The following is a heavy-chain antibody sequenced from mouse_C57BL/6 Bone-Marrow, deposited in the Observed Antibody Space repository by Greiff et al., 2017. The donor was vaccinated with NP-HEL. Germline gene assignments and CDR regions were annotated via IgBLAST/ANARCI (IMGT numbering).Heavy chain of an antibody. D-gene: IGHD1-1*01. CDR1: GYTFTDYE. J-gene: IGHJ4*01. CDR3: TRSLYDYDAMDY. Sequence: QVQLQQSGAELVRPGASVTLSCKASGYTFTDYEMHWVKQTPVHGLEWIGAIDPETGGTDYNQKFKGKAILTADKSSSTAYMELRSLTSEDSAVYYCTRSLYDYDAMDYWGQGTSVTVSS. V-gene: IGHV1-15*01. CDR2: IDPETGGT.